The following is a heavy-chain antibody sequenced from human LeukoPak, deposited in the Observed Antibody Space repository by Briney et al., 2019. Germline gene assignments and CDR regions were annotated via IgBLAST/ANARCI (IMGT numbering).Heavy chain of an antibody. CDR2: NNTNTGNP. Sequence: ASVKVSCKASGYTFTSYAMNWVRQAPGQGLEWMGWNNTNTGNPTYAQGFTGRFVFSLDTSVSTAYLQISSLKAEDTAVYYCARDAASSWYSTGDYWGQGTLVTVSS. D-gene: IGHD6-13*01. CDR3: ARDAASSWYSTGDY. V-gene: IGHV7-4-1*02. J-gene: IGHJ4*02. CDR1: GYTFTSYA.